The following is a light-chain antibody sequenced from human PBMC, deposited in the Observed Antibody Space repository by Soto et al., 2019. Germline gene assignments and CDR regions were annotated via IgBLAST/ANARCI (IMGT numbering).Light chain of an antibody. V-gene: IGLV2-11*01. CDR3: CSYAGSYTYV. Sequence: QSVLTQPRSVSGSPGQSVTISCTGTSSDVGGYNYVSWYQQHPGKAPKLMIYDVSKRPSGVPDRFSGSKSGNTASLTISGLQAEDEAEYYCCSYAGSYTYVFGTGTTLTVL. CDR2: DVS. CDR1: SSDVGGYNY. J-gene: IGLJ1*01.